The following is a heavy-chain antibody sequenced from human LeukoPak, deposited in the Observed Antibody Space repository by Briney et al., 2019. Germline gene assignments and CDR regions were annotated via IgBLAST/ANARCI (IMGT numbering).Heavy chain of an antibody. CDR3: AKEVGATTSGSYDAFDI. Sequence: GGSLRLSCAASGFTFSSYAMSWVRQAPGKGLEWVSAISGSGGSTYYADSVKGRFTISRDNSKNTLYLQMNSLRGEDTAVYYCAKEVGATTSGSYDAFDIWGQGTMVTVSS. J-gene: IGHJ3*02. V-gene: IGHV3-23*01. CDR2: ISGSGGST. D-gene: IGHD1-26*01. CDR1: GFTFSSYA.